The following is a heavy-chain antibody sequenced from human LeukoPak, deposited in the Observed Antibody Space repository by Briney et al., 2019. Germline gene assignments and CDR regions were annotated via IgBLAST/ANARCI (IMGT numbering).Heavy chain of an antibody. V-gene: IGHV4-31*03. CDR3: ARGVIQLWSGSSDY. D-gene: IGHD5-18*01. Sequence: SETLSLTCTVSGGSISSGGYYWSWIRQHPGKGLEWIGYIYYSGSTYYNPSLKSRVTISVDTSKNQFSLKLSSVTAADTAVYYCARGVIQLWSGSSDYWGQGTLVTVSS. J-gene: IGHJ4*02. CDR2: IYYSGST. CDR1: GGSISSGGYY.